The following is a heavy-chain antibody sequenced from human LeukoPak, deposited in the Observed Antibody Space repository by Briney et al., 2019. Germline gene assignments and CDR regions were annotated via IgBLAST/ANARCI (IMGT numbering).Heavy chain of an antibody. CDR3: AKVPGYSSSWYWFDP. J-gene: IGHJ5*02. CDR2: TSGSGGST. D-gene: IGHD6-13*01. CDR1: GFTFSSYA. Sequence: GGSLRLSCAASGFTFSSYAMSWVRQAPGKGLEWVSATSGSGGSTYYADSVKGRFTISRDNSKNTLYLQMNSLRAEDTAVYYCAKVPGYSSSWYWFDPWGQGTLVTVSS. V-gene: IGHV3-23*01.